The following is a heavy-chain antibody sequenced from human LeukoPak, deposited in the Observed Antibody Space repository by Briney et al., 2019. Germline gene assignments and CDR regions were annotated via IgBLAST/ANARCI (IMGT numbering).Heavy chain of an antibody. CDR1: GGSMTYYY. J-gene: IGHJ4*02. D-gene: IGHD2-15*01. CDR2: IYYSGDT. Sequence: SGTLSLTCTVSGGSMTYYYWTWVRQPPGKGLEWIGYIYYSGDTNYNPSLKSRVTISVDTSKNQFSLMLGSVTAADTAVFYCARQRGGYVDYWGQGTLVTVSS. V-gene: IGHV4-59*08. CDR3: ARQRGGYVDY.